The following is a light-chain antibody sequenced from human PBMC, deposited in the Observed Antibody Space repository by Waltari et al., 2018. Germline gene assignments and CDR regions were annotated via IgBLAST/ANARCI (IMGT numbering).Light chain of an antibody. Sequence: CRASQSISKGLAWYQQKPGKATKLLIYEASTLQSGVPSRFSGTGSGTDFTLTISSLQPDDFATYYFQQYNSYSLLTFGGGTKVEIK. CDR3: QQYNSYSLLT. CDR2: EAS. J-gene: IGKJ4*01. CDR1: QSISKG. V-gene: IGKV1-5*03.